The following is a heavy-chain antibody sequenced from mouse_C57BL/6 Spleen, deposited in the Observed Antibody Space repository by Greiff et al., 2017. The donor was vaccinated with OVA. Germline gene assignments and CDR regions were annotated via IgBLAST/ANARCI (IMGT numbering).Heavy chain of an antibody. CDR3: ARSGDGYPDY. V-gene: IGHV1-69*01. D-gene: IGHD2-3*01. CDR1: GYTFTSYW. Sequence: QVQLQQPGAELVMPGASVKLSCKASGYTFTSYWMHWVKQRPGQGLEWIGEIDPSDSYTNYNQKFKGKSTLTVDKSSSTAYMQLSSLTSEDSAVYYCARSGDGYPDYWGQGTSVTVSS. CDR2: IDPSDSYT. J-gene: IGHJ4*01.